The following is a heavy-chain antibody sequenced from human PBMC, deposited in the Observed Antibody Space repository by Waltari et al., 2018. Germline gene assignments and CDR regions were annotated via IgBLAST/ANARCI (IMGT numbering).Heavy chain of an antibody. CDR2: INHSGST. D-gene: IGHD3-3*01. CDR3: ARVRGFSYYDFWSGYWDY. CDR1: GGSFSGYY. V-gene: IGHV4-34*01. J-gene: IGHJ4*02. Sequence: QVQLQQWGAGRLKPSETLSLTCAVYGGSFSGYYWSWIRQPPGKGLEWIGEINHSGSTNYNPSLKSRVTISVDTSKNQFSLKLSSVTAADTAVYYCARVRGFSYYDFWSGYWDYWGQGTLVTVSS.